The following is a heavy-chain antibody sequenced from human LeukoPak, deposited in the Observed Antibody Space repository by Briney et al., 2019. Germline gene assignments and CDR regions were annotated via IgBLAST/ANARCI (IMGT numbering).Heavy chain of an antibody. CDR1: GFTFSSYW. D-gene: IGHD3-22*01. CDR2: ISSSGSTI. Sequence: GGSLRLSCAASGFTFSSYWMSWVRQAPGKGLEWVSYISSSGSTIYYADSVKGRFTISRDNAKNSLYLQMNSLRAEDTAVYYCARAYYYDSSGYELPDYWGQGTLVTVSS. CDR3: ARAYYYDSSGYELPDY. J-gene: IGHJ4*02. V-gene: IGHV3-48*04.